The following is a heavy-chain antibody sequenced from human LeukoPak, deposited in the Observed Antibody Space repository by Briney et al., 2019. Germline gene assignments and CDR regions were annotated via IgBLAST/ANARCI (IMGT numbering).Heavy chain of an antibody. J-gene: IGHJ4*02. CDR2: IKSKTDYGTT. V-gene: IGHV3-15*01. Sequence: PGGSLRLACTPSGLTFSNAWMSSVRQAPEKGLEWVGRIKSKTDYGTTDYAAPVKGRFTISRDDSKNTLYLQMNSLKTEDTAVYYCTTAVAVAGSTYFDYWGQGTLVTVSS. D-gene: IGHD6-19*01. CDR1: GLTFSNAW. CDR3: TTAVAVAGSTYFDY.